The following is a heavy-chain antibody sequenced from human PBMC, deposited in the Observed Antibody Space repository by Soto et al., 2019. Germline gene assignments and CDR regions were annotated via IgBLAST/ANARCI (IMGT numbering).Heavy chain of an antibody. CDR3: ASTGPYSSGNH. V-gene: IGHV4-4*02. D-gene: IGHD3-22*01. Sequence: QVQLQESGPGLVDPLGTLSLTCAVSGTSVSGANWWGWVRQPPGKGLEWIGEIHSSGNTDYNPYLESRVTRSRDMSKNELSLKLTSVTAADTAVYYCASTGPYSSGNHWCQGTLVTVSS. CDR1: GTSVSGANW. CDR2: IHSSGNT. J-gene: IGHJ5*02.